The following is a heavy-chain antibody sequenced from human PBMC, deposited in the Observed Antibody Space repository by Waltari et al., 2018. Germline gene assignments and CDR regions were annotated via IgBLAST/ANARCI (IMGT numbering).Heavy chain of an antibody. CDR3: AKDRSGVDAFDI. D-gene: IGHD2-8*01. J-gene: IGHJ3*02. V-gene: IGHV3-23*01. Sequence: EVQLLESGGGLVQPGGSLRLSCAASGFTFSSYAMRWVRQAPGKGLEWVSAISGSGGSTYYADSVKGRFTISRDNSKNTLYLQMNSLRAEDTAVYYCAKDRSGVDAFDIWGQGTMVTVSS. CDR2: ISGSGGST. CDR1: GFTFSSYA.